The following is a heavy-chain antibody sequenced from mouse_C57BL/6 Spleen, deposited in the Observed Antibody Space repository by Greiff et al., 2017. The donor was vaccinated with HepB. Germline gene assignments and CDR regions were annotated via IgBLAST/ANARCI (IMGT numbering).Heavy chain of an antibody. CDR2: IYPGSGST. J-gene: IGHJ2*01. CDR1: GYTFTSYW. D-gene: IGHD1-1*01. CDR3: ALITTVVADFDY. Sequence: VQLQQPGAELVKPGASVKMSCKASGYTFTSYWITWVKQRPGQGLEWIGDIYPGSGSTNYNEKFKSKATLTVDTSSSTAYMQLSSLTSEDSAVYHCALITTVVADFDYWGQGTTLTVSS. V-gene: IGHV1-55*01.